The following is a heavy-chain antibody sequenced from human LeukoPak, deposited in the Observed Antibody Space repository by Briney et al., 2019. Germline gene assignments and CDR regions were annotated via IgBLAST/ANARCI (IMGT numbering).Heavy chain of an antibody. CDR1: GYTLTELS. CDR2: FDPEDGET. D-gene: IGHD3-22*01. CDR3: ALTYYYDSSGYYGSWFDP. J-gene: IGHJ5*02. Sequence: GASVKVSYKVSGYTLTELSMHWVRQAPGKGLEWMGGFDPEDGETIYAQKFQGRVTMTEDTSTDTAYMELSSLRSEDTAVYYCALTYYYDSSGYYGSWFDPWGQGTLVTVSS. V-gene: IGHV1-24*01.